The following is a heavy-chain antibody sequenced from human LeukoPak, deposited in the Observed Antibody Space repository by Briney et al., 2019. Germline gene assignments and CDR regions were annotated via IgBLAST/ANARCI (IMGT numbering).Heavy chain of an antibody. CDR1: GYSFSDHG. V-gene: IGHV3-23*01. Sequence: GGCLRLSCGASGYSFSDHGMSWVRQTPGRGRQWVSTTNGLGDNPSYAETAKGTFTVYRDNSTNTVYLQMNRLRAVDTAIYYCAKVSICYRRYFDYWGPGNPVTVSS. J-gene: IGHJ4*02. CDR2: TNGLGDNP. D-gene: IGHD3-16*02. CDR3: AKVSICYRRYFDY.